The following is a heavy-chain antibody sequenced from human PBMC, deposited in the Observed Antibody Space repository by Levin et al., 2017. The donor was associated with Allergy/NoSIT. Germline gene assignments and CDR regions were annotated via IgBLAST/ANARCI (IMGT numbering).Heavy chain of an antibody. D-gene: IGHD6-13*01. CDR3: ARRAASGSFDH. CDR1: GYTFTTYY. J-gene: IGHJ4*02. Sequence: PGGSLRLSCKASGYTFTTYYMHWVRQAPGQGLEWMGIINPSGGSTSYAQKFQGRVTMTRDTSTSTVYMDLSSLRSEDTAVYYCARRAASGSFDHWGQGTLVTVSS. CDR2: INPSGGST. V-gene: IGHV1-46*01.